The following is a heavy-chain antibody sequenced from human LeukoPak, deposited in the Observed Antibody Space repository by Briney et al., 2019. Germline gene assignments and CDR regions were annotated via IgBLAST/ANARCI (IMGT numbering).Heavy chain of an antibody. D-gene: IGHD4-17*01. CDR2: IYYSGST. CDR3: AREKHDYGEDPYYFDY. Sequence: PSETLSLTCTVSGGSISSGDYYWSWTRQPPGKGLEWIGYIYYSGSTYYNPSLKSRVTISVDTSKNQFSLKLSSVTAADTAVYYCAREKHDYGEDPYYFDYWGQGTLVTVSS. CDR1: GGSISSGDYY. J-gene: IGHJ4*02. V-gene: IGHV4-30-4*01.